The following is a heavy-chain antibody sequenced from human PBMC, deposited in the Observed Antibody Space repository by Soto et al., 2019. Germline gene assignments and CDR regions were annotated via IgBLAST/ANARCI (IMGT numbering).Heavy chain of an antibody. J-gene: IGHJ4*02. V-gene: IGHV3-30*02. D-gene: IGHD3-22*01. Sequence: EGSLRLSCAASGLTLSNVWRTWTSQAPGKGREWFRRKKNYAGSVKGRFIISRYNSKNTLYLQMNNLRAEDKAVYYCAKNGLRSGYVFDYWGQGTLVTVSS. CDR2: RRKK. CDR1: GLTLSNVW. CDR3: AKNGLRSGYVFDY.